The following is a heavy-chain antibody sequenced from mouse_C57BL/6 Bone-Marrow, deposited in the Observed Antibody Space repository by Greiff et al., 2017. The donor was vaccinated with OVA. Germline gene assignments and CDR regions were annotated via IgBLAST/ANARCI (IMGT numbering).Heavy chain of an antibody. CDR1: GYTFTDHT. Sequence: VQLQQSDAELVKPGASVKISCKVSGYTFTDHTIHWMKQRPEQGLEWIGYIYPRDGRPKYNEKFKGKATLTADKSSSTAYMQLNSLTSDDSAVYFWARSSDSSGPAWFAGWGQGTLVTVSA. J-gene: IGHJ3*01. CDR2: IYPRDGRP. D-gene: IGHD3-2*02. CDR3: ARSSDSSGPAWFAG. V-gene: IGHV1-78*01.